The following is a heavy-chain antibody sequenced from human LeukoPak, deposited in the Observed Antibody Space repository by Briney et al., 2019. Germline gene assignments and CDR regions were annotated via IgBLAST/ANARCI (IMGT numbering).Heavy chain of an antibody. CDR2: ISSTGSSI. Sequence: GGSLRLSCAASGFTFSSYEMNWVRQAPGKGLEWVSYISSTGSSIYYADSVKGRFTISRDNAKNSLYLQMNSLRAEDTAIYYCARGAYSSSWSAWFDPWGQGTLVTVSS. V-gene: IGHV3-48*03. CDR3: ARGAYSSSWSAWFDP. D-gene: IGHD6-13*01. J-gene: IGHJ5*02. CDR1: GFTFSSYE.